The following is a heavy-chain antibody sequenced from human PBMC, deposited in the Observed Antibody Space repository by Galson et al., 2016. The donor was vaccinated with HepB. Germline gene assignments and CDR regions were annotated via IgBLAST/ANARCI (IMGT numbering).Heavy chain of an antibody. CDR2: IDWDDDK. D-gene: IGHD3-10*01. J-gene: IGHJ6*02. Sequence: PALVKPPQTLTLTCTFSGFSLSTSGMCVSWIRQPPGKALEWLARIDWDDDKYHSTSLKSRLTISKDTSENQVVLTMSNMDPMDTATYYCARIEGRMGFGEAYCYSGMDVWGQGTTVTVSS. V-gene: IGHV2-70*11. CDR1: GFSLSTSGMC. CDR3: ARIEGRMGFGEAYCYSGMDV.